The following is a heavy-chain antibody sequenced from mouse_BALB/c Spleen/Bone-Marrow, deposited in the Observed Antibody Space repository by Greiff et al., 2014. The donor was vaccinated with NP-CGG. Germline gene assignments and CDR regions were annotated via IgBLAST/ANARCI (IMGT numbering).Heavy chain of an antibody. CDR1: GYEFSSYW. J-gene: IGHJ2*01. V-gene: IGHV1-80*01. CDR2: IYPGDGDT. CDR3: ARECGDY. Sequence: GQLQQSGAELVKPGSSVKISCKASGYEFSSYWMNWVKQRPGQGLEWIGQIYPGDGDTNYNGKFKGKATVTADKSSITAYMQLSTVASEVSAYYFCARECGDYWGQGTPVTVSS.